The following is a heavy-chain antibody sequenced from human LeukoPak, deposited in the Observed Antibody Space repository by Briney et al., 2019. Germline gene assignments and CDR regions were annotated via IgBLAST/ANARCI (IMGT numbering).Heavy chain of an antibody. CDR1: GFTFSTYW. CDR3: ARRATGYAFDI. J-gene: IGHJ3*02. V-gene: IGHV3-74*01. Sequence: PGGSLRLSCAASGFTFSTYWMHWVRQVPGKGLVWFSRINSDESRTNYADSVKGRFTISRDNAKNTLYLHMNSLRAEDTAVYYCARRATGYAFDIWGQGTMVTVSS. CDR2: INSDESRT.